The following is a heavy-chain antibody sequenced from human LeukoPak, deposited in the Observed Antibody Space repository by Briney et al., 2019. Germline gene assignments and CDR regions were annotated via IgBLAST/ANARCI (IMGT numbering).Heavy chain of an antibody. CDR2: IIPIFGTA. Sequence: GASGKLSCKASGGTVTSYAISWVRQAPGQGLEWMGGIIPIFGTANYAQKFQGRVTITTDESTSTAYMELSSLRSEDTAVYYCAREVVRCGGDCPPTQDAFDIWGQGTMVTVSS. J-gene: IGHJ3*02. V-gene: IGHV1-69*05. CDR3: AREVVRCGGDCPPTQDAFDI. D-gene: IGHD2-21*02. CDR1: GGTVTSYA.